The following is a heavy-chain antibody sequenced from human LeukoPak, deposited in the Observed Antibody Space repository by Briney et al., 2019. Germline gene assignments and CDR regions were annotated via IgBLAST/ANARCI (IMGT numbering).Heavy chain of an antibody. CDR2: IRYDGSNK. D-gene: IGHD1-26*01. CDR3: ARESGSSHTFDY. Sequence: PGGSLRLSCAASGFTFSSYGMHWVRQAPGKGLEWVAFIRYDGSNKYYADSVKGRFTISRDNSKNTLYLQMNSLRAEDTAVYYCARESGSSHTFDYWGQGTLVTVSS. CDR1: GFTFSSYG. J-gene: IGHJ4*02. V-gene: IGHV3-30*02.